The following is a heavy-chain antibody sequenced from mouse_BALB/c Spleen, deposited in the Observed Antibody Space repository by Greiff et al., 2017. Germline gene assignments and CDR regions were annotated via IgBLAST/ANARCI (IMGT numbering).Heavy chain of an antibody. D-gene: IGHD2-12*01. CDR3: ARHPLRRGAMDY. V-gene: IGHV5-12-1*01. Sequence: EVNLVESGGGLVKPGGSLKLSCAASGFAFSSYDMSWVRQTPEKRLEWVAYISSGGGSTYYPDTVKGRFTISRDNAKNTLYLQMSSLKSEDTAMYYCARHPLRRGAMDYWGQGTSVTVSS. CDR2: ISSGGGST. CDR1: GFAFSSYD. J-gene: IGHJ4*01.